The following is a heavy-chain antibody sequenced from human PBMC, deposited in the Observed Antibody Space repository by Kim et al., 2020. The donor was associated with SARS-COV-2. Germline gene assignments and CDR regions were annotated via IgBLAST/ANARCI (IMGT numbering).Heavy chain of an antibody. CDR3: AKGLRAMDV. CDR2: GGT. J-gene: IGHJ6*02. V-gene: IGHV4-59*09. Sequence: GGTTSNPPLTSRVTISVDTSKNQFSLELSSVTAADTAVYYCAKGLRAMDVWGQGTTVTVSS.